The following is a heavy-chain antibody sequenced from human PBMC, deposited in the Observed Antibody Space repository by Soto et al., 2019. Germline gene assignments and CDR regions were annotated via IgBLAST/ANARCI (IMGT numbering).Heavy chain of an antibody. D-gene: IGHD3-10*01. CDR2: INHDGSET. CDR3: ARAFEGPVRRDTGSLYY. V-gene: IGHV3-7*01. J-gene: IGHJ4*02. Sequence: EVQLVESGGDLVQPGGSLRLSCAASGFTFSNFWMTWVRQAPGKGLEWVANINHDGSETHYVDSVRGRFTVSRDNTKIPLHLHMSSLRVEDTALYYCARAFEGPVRRDTGSLYYWGQGTLVTVSS. CDR1: GFTFSNFW.